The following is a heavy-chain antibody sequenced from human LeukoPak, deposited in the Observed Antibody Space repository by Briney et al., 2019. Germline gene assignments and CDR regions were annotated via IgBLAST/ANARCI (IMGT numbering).Heavy chain of an antibody. V-gene: IGHV4-61*05. CDR1: GGSISSSSYY. D-gene: IGHD5-18*01. J-gene: IGHJ4*02. CDR2: IYYSGST. Sequence: SETLSLTCTVSGGSISSSSYYWSWIRQPPGKGLEWIGYIYYSGSTNYNPSLKSRVTISVDTSKNQFSLKLSSVTAADTAVYYCARRGPPNVDTAMVLWGQGTLVTVSS. CDR3: ARRGPPNVDTAMVL.